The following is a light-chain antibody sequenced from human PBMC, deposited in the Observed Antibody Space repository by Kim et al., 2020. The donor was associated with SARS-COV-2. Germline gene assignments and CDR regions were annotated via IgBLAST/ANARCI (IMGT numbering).Light chain of an antibody. CDR1: QSVGNS. Sequence: DIQMTQSPSSLSASVGDRVTISCRASQSVGNSLNWYQQKPGKAPKLLIYTSSSLQSGVPIRFTGGGSGTDFTLTITTLLPEDFATYFCEQADSSPHTVGEGTKVDIK. V-gene: IGKV1-39*01. J-gene: IGKJ2*01. CDR3: EQADSSPHT. CDR2: TSS.